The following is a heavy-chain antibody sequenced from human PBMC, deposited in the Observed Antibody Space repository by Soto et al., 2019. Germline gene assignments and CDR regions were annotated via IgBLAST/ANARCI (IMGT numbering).Heavy chain of an antibody. CDR1: GGSFSGYY. V-gene: IGHV4-34*01. J-gene: IGHJ5*02. CDR2: INHSGST. Sequence: QVQLQQWGAGLLKPSETLSLTCAVYGGSFSGYYWSWIRQPPGKGLEWIGEINHSGSTNYNPSLKSRVTISVDTSKNQFSLKLSSVTAADTAVYYWARGGPRRIGWFDPWGQGTLVTASS. D-gene: IGHD2-15*01. CDR3: ARGGPRRIGWFDP.